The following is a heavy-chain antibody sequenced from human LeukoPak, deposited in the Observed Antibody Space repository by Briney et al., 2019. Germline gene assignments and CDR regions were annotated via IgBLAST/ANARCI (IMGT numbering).Heavy chain of an antibody. J-gene: IGHJ4*02. CDR2: INPNSGGT. D-gene: IGHD2-15*01. CDR1: GYTFIAYY. CDR3: ARARYCTGGSCSYADY. Sequence: GASVKVSCKASGYTFIAYYMHWARQGPGQGLEWMGWINPNSGGTNYAQKFQGRVTMTSDTSISTAYMELSRLSSDDTAVYYCARARYCTGGSCSYADYWGQGTLVTVSS. V-gene: IGHV1-2*02.